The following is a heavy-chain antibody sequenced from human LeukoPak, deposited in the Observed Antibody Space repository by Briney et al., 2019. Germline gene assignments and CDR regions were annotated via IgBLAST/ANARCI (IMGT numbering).Heavy chain of an antibody. D-gene: IGHD4-11*01. CDR2: ISGSGGST. CDR1: GFTFSSYA. CDR3: ARDKRADDYSNLDY. Sequence: GGSLRLSCAASGFTFSSYAMSWVRQALGKGLEWVSAISGSGGSTYYADSVKGRFTISRDNSKNTLYLQMNSLRAEDTAVYYCARDKRADDYSNLDYWGQGTLVTVSS. J-gene: IGHJ4*02. V-gene: IGHV3-23*01.